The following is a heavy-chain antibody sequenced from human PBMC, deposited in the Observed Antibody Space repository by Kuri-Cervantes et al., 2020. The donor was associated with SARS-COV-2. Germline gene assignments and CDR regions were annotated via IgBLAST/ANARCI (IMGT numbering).Heavy chain of an antibody. CDR3: ARVLGVAPDF. D-gene: IGHD3-16*01. Sequence: GESLKISCAASGFTFSSYAMSWVRQAPGKGLEWVSCIKGGSGTTYYAASVKGRFTVSRDNAKNTLYLLMSSLRVEDTAMYYCARVLGVAPDFWGQGTQVTVSS. V-gene: IGHV3-23*01. CDR2: IKGGSGTT. CDR1: GFTFSSYA. J-gene: IGHJ4*02.